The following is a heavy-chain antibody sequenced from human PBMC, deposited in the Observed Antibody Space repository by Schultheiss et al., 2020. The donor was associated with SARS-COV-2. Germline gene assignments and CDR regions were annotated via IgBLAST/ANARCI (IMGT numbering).Heavy chain of an antibody. CDR3: ARARGVEMATIGP. CDR2: ISGSGGST. V-gene: IGHV3-23*01. J-gene: IGHJ5*02. CDR1: GFTFSSYA. D-gene: IGHD5-24*01. Sequence: GGSLRLSCAASGFTFSSYAMSWVRQAPGKGLEWVSAISGSGGSTYYAASVKGRFTISRDNSKNTLYLQMNSLRAEDTAVYYCARARGVEMATIGPWGQGTLVTVSS.